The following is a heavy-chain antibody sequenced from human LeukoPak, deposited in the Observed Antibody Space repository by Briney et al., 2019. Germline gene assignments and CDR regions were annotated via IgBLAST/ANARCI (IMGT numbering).Heavy chain of an antibody. CDR1: GGSISSTIYY. Sequence: PSETLSLTCTVSGGSISSTIYYWGWIRQPPGKGLEWSGSIYYSGSTYYNPSLKSRVTISVDTSKNQFSLKLSSVTAADTAVYYCARHGPRYYYDTSGYYYFDYWGQGTLVTVSS. J-gene: IGHJ4*02. V-gene: IGHV4-39*01. CDR3: ARHGPRYYYDTSGYYYFDY. CDR2: IYYSGST. D-gene: IGHD3-22*01.